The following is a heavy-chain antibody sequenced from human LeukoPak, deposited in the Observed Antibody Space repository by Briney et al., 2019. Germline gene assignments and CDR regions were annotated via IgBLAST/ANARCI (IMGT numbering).Heavy chain of an antibody. J-gene: IGHJ4*02. CDR1: GYTFTSYY. CDR2: INPSGGST. Sequence: ASVKVSCKASGYTFTSYYMHWVGQAPGQGLEWMGIINPSGGSTSYAQKFQCRVTMTRDTSTSTVYMELSSLRSEDTAVYYCARASYGDYVVHDYWGQGTLVTVSS. CDR3: ARASYGDYVVHDY. D-gene: IGHD4-17*01. V-gene: IGHV1-46*01.